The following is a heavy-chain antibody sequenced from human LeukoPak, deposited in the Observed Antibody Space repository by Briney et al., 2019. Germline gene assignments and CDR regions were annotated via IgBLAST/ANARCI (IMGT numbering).Heavy chain of an antibody. J-gene: IGHJ4*02. V-gene: IGHV3-23*01. D-gene: IGHD5-18*01. Sequence: GRSLRLSCAASGFTFSSYGMHWVRQAPGKGLEWVSAISGSGGSTYYADSVKGRFTISRDNSKNTLYLQMNSLRAEDTAVYYCAKSSGIQLWYLDYWGQGTLVTVSS. CDR3: AKSSGIQLWYLDY. CDR1: GFTFSSYG. CDR2: ISGSGGST.